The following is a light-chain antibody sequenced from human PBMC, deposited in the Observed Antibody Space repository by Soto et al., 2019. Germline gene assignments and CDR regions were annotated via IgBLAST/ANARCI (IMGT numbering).Light chain of an antibody. CDR1: QGVSRN. CDR2: GAS. J-gene: IGKJ2*01. Sequence: EIVMSQSPAPLSVSLGERATLSCRASQGVSRNLAWYQQKPGQAPRLLIYGASTRTTGIPARFSGSVSGTDFTLTISTLQSEDFAVYYCQQYNNCPQTFGQGPKLEIK. V-gene: IGKV3-15*01. CDR3: QQYNNCPQT.